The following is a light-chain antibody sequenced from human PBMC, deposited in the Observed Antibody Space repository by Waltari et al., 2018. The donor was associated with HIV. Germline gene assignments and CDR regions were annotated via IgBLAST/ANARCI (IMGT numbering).Light chain of an antibody. J-gene: IGLJ3*02. CDR1: SLRSFY. V-gene: IGLV3-19*01. Sequence: SSELTQDPAVSVALGQTVRITCQGDSLRSFYASWYQQKPGQAPRLVLYGKTNRPSGIPDRFSGSSSGNTTSLTITGAQAEDEADYYCNSRDSSGNHLVFGGGTKLTVL. CDR2: GKT. CDR3: NSRDSSGNHLV.